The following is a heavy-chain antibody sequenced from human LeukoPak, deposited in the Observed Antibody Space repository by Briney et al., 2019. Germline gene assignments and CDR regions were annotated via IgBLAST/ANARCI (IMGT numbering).Heavy chain of an antibody. Sequence: GGSLRLSCAASGFTFIRYAKSWVRQAPGKGLEWVSAISGSGGSTYYADSVKGRFTISRDNSKNTLYLQMNSLRAEDTAVYYCAKGGSYYYGSGSSASLYWGQGTLVTVSS. V-gene: IGHV3-23*01. CDR3: AKGGSYYYGSGSSASLY. CDR1: GFTFIRYA. J-gene: IGHJ4*02. D-gene: IGHD3-10*01. CDR2: ISGSGGST.